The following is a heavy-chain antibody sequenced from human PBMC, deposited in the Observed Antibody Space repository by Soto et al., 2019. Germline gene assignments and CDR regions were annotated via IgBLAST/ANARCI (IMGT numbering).Heavy chain of an antibody. CDR2: IRGFSPYT. V-gene: IGHV3-21*01. J-gene: IGHJ6*02. D-gene: IGHD2-15*01. CDR1: GFTFRTYT. Sequence: EVQLVESGGGLVKPGGSLRLSCVASGFTFRTYTINWVRQAPGKGLEWVSGIRGFSPYTFYAESVKGRFTISRDNAKNSLYLQMNGLGVEDTAVYYCARDRGYDAHDYYYNAMDVWGQGTTVTVSS. CDR3: ARDRGYDAHDYYYNAMDV.